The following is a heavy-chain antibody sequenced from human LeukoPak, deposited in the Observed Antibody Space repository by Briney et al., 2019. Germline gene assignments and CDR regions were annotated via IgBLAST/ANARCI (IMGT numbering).Heavy chain of an antibody. CDR1: GFTFSYYD. Sequence: GGSLGLSCAASGFTFSYYDMHWVRQATGKGLEWVSTILSTGDTYYAGSVKGRFTISRENAKNSLYLQMNGLRAGDTAVYYCARATEGFDYWGQGTLVTVSS. J-gene: IGHJ4*02. V-gene: IGHV3-13*04. CDR3: ARATEGFDY. CDR2: ILSTGDT.